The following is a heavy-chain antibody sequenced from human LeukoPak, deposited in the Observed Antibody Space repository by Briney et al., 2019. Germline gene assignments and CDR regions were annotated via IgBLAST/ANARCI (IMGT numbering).Heavy chain of an antibody. CDR2: IYPGDSDT. Sequence: GASLQISCKGSGYSFTSYWIGWVRQLPGKGLEWMGIIYPGDSDTRYSPSFQGQVTISADKSNSTAYLQWSSLKASDTAMYYCARRSFGSSWYFDYWGQGTLVTVSS. D-gene: IGHD6-13*01. J-gene: IGHJ4*02. CDR3: ARRSFGSSWYFDY. CDR1: GYSFTSYW. V-gene: IGHV5-51*01.